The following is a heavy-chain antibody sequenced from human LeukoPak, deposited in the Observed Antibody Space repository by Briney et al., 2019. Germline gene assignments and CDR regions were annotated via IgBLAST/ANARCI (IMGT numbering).Heavy chain of an antibody. V-gene: IGHV4-59*01. Sequence: PSETLSLTCTVSGGSISSYYWSWIRQPPGKGLEWIGYIYYSGSTNYNPSLKSRVTISVDTSKNQFSLKLSSVTAADTAVYYCARVYDGSGSADYWGQGTLVTVSS. J-gene: IGHJ4*02. CDR3: ARVYDGSGSADY. CDR2: IYYSGST. D-gene: IGHD3-10*01. CDR1: GGSISSYY.